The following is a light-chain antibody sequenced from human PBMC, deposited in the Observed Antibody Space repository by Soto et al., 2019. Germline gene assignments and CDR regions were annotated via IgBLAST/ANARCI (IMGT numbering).Light chain of an antibody. CDR1: QSISNR. CDR2: DAS. J-gene: IGKJ1*01. Sequence: DIQMTQSPSILSASVGDRVTITCRASQSISNRLAWYHQKPGKTPNLLIYDASNLGSGVPSRFSGSGSGTEFTLTISSLQADDFATYYCQQYDTYSTFGQGTKVAIK. CDR3: QQYDTYST. V-gene: IGKV1-5*01.